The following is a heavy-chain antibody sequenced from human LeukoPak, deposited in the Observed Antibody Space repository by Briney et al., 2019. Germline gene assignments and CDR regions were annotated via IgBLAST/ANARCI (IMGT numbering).Heavy chain of an antibody. V-gene: IGHV3-53*01. Sequence: PGRSLRLSCAASGFTVSINYMTWVRQAPGKGLEWVSVIYTGGDTKYADSVKGRFTISRDCSKNTLYLQVNSLRAEDTAVYFCARARDYYDTSGYPEGFDYWGQGILVTVSS. J-gene: IGHJ4*02. CDR2: IYTGGDT. D-gene: IGHD3-22*01. CDR3: ARARDYYDTSGYPEGFDY. CDR1: GFTVSINY.